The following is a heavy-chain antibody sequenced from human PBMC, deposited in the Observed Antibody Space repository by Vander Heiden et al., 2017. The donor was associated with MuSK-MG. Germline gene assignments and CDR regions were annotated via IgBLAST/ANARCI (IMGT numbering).Heavy chain of an antibody. V-gene: IGHV1-69*04. CDR3: ASQLGYCSGTSCYGFYYFDY. D-gene: IGHD2-2*01. J-gene: IGHJ4*02. CDR1: GGTFSSYG. Sequence: QVQLVQSGAAVKKPGSSVKVSCKASGGTFSSYGFSWVRQAPGQGLEWLGEIIPILGVANYAQTFQGRVTITADESTSTAYMELSSLRSEDTAVYFCASQLGYCSGTSCYGFYYFDYWGQGTLVTVSS. CDR2: IIPILGVA.